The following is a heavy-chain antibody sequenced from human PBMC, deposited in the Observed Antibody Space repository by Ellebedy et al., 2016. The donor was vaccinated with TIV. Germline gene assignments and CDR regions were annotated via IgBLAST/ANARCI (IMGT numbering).Heavy chain of an antibody. J-gene: IGHJ4*02. V-gene: IGHV1-3*01. D-gene: IGHD1-26*01. CDR3: ARVRSGCYYDY. CDR2: INAGNGNT. CDR1: GYTFTSYA. Sequence: AASVKVSCKASGYTFTSYAMHWVRQAPGQRLEWMGWINAGNGNTKYSQKFQGRVTITRDTSASTAYMELSSLRSEDTAMYYCARVRSGCYYDYWGQGTLVTVSS.